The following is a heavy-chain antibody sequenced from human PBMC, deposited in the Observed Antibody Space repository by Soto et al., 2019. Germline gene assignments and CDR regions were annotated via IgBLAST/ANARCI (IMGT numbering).Heavy chain of an antibody. D-gene: IGHD2-15*01. J-gene: IGHJ6*02. CDR1: GYTFTSYY. CDR3: ARDGRGVVVVAATLHYYYGMDV. CDR2: INPSGGST. Sequence: ASVKVSCKASGYTFTSYYMHWVRQAPGQGLEWMGIINPSGGSTSYAQKFQGRVTMTRDTSTDTVYMELSSLRSEDTAVYYCARDGRGVVVVAATLHYYYGMDVWGQGTTVTVSS. V-gene: IGHV1-46*01.